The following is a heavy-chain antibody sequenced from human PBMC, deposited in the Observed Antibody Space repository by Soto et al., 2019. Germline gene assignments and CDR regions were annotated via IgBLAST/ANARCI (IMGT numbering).Heavy chain of an antibody. CDR2: INPNSGGT. CDR1: GYTFTGYY. CDR3: AREGIAVAGTWGIYYYGMDV. J-gene: IGHJ6*02. V-gene: IGHV1-2*04. D-gene: IGHD6-19*01. Sequence: AAVKVSCKASGYTFTGYYMHWVRQAPGQGLEWMGWINPNSGGTNYAQKFQGWVTMTRDTSISTAYMELSRLRSDDTAVYYCAREGIAVAGTWGIYYYGMDVWG.